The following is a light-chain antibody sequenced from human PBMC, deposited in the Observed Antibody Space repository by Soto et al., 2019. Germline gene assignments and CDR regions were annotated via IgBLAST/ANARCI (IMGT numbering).Light chain of an antibody. J-gene: IGLJ1*01. CDR3: SSDIRGSTYV. Sequence: QSALTQPASVSGSPGQSITVSCTGTSSDVGGYNYVSWYQQHPGKAPRLMMYDVTNRPSGVSNRFSGSKSGNTASLTISGLQAEYEADYYCSSDIRGSTYVFGTGTKLTVL. CDR1: SSDVGGYNY. V-gene: IGLV2-14*01. CDR2: DVT.